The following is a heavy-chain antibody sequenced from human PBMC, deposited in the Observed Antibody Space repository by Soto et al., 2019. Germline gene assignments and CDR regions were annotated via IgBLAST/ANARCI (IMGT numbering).Heavy chain of an antibody. CDR3: ARDPYCSGGSCYDY. Sequence: ASVKVSCKASGYTFTSYYMHWVRQAPGQGLECMGIINPSGGSTTYAQKFQGRVTMTRDTSTSTAYMELRSLRSDDTAVYYCARDPYCSGGSCYDYWGQGTLVTVSS. V-gene: IGHV1-46*01. J-gene: IGHJ4*02. D-gene: IGHD2-15*01. CDR2: INPSGGST. CDR1: GYTFTSYY.